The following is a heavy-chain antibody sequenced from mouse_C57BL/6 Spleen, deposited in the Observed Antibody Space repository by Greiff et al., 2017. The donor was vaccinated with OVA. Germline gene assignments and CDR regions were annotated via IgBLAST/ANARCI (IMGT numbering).Heavy chain of an antibody. CDR1: GFSLTSYG. D-gene: IGHD1-1*01. Sequence: VKLVESGPGLVAPSQSLSITCTVSGFSLTSYGVDWVRQSPGKGLEWLGVIWGVGSTNYNSALKSRLSISKDNSKSQVFLKMNSLQTDDTAMYYCASVRPDYGSSPFAYWGQGTLVTVSA. CDR3: ASVRPDYGSSPFAY. CDR2: IWGVGST. J-gene: IGHJ3*01. V-gene: IGHV2-6*01.